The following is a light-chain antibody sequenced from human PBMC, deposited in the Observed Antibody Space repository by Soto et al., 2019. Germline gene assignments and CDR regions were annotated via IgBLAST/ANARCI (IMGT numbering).Light chain of an antibody. J-gene: IGLJ2*01. CDR2: EVS. CDR3: SSYAGNNIVI. V-gene: IGLV2-8*01. CDR1: SSDVGGYNY. Sequence: QSALTQPPSASGSPGQSVTISCTGTSSDVGGYNYVSWYQQHPGKAPKLMIYEVSQRSSGVPYRFSGSKSGNTASLTVSGLQADDEADYYCSSYAGNNIVIFGGGTKVTVL.